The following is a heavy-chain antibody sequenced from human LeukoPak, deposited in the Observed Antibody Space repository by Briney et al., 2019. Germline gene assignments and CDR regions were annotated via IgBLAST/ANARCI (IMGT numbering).Heavy chain of an antibody. J-gene: IGHJ3*02. V-gene: IGHV4-59*01. CDR2: IYYSGST. Sequence: PSETLSLTCTVSGGSISSYYWSWIRQPPGKGLEWIGYIYYSGSTNYNPSLKSRVTISVDTSKNQFSLKLSSVTAADTAVYYCAREVSSIYAFGIWGQGTMVTVSS. D-gene: IGHD6-13*01. CDR1: GGSISSYY. CDR3: AREVSSIYAFGI.